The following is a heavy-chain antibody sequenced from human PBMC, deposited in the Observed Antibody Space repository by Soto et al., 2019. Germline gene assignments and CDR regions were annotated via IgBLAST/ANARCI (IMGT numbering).Heavy chain of an antibody. CDR1: GFTFSNAW. V-gene: IGHV3-15*01. CDR2: IKSKTDGGTT. J-gene: IGHJ3*02. Sequence: EVQLVESGGGLVKPGGSLRLSCAASGFTFSNAWMSWVRQAPWKGLEWVGRIKSKTDGGTTDYAAPVKGRFTISRDDSKNTLYLQMNSLKTEDTAVYYCTTDREDIEATRSFRAFDIWGQGTMVTVSS. CDR3: TTDREDIEATRSFRAFDI. D-gene: IGHD5-12*01.